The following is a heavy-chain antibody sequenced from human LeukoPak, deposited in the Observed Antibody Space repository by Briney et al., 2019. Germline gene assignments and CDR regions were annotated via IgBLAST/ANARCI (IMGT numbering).Heavy chain of an antibody. CDR3: ARERAWELPDYFQL. CDR1: GGSFTHYY. V-gene: IGHV4-4*08. Sequence: SETLSLTCAVSGGSFTHYYWSWIRQPPGKGLQWIGYIYSSGTTKYNPSLKSRVTISLDMPNNQFSLILTSVTAADTAVYYCARERAWELPDYFQLWGQGTLVTVSS. J-gene: IGHJ1*01. D-gene: IGHD1-26*01. CDR2: IYSSGTT.